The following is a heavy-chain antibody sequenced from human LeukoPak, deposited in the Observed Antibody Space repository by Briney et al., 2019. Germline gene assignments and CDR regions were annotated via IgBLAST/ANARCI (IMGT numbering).Heavy chain of an antibody. CDR2: INHSGST. CDR3: ARDEGDGSYFDN. V-gene: IGHV4-59*01. Sequence: KPSETLSLTCTVSGGSISSYYWSWIRQPAGKGLEWIGEINHSGSTNYNPSLKSRVTISVDTSKNQFSLKLSSVTAADTAVYYCARDEGDGSYFDNWGQGTLVTVSS. CDR1: GGSISSYY. J-gene: IGHJ4*02. D-gene: IGHD2-15*01.